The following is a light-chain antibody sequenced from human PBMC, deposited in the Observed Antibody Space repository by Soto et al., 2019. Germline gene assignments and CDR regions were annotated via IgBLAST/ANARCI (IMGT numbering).Light chain of an antibody. CDR1: QSVGIN. V-gene: IGKV3-20*01. J-gene: IGKJ1*01. CDR3: QQYGNSPRWT. Sequence: TQYQASLSVSPGERASLPCRASQSVGINVAWYQQKPGQAPRLLIYGASSRATGIPDRFSGSGSGTDFTLTIGRLEPEDFAVYYCQQYGNSPRWTFGQGTKVDI. CDR2: GAS.